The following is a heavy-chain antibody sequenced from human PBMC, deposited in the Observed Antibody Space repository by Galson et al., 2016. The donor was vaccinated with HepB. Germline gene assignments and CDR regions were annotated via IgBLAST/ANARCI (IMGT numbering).Heavy chain of an antibody. D-gene: IGHD6-19*01. CDR1: GFTFSSYW. CDR3: AKEGVRLTSGWQFDY. Sequence: SLRLSCAASGFTFSSYWMNWVRQGPGKGLEWVSVVSGSGDSTDYADSVKGRFIISRDNSRNTVYLQMNSLRAEDTAVYYCAKEGVRLTSGWQFDYWGQGTLVTVSS. V-gene: IGHV3-23*01. J-gene: IGHJ4*02. CDR2: VSGSGDST.